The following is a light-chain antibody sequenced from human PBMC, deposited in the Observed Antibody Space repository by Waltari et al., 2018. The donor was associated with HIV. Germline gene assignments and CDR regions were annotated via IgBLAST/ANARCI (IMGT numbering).Light chain of an antibody. CDR2: VDAGGGMY. V-gene: IGLV4-60*02. J-gene: IGLJ3*02. CDR3: ETWDSSTWV. CDR1: SGHSGYF. Sequence: QPVVTQSSSASASLGSSVKLTCTLSSGHSGYFIACHPQTPGKAPRYFVKVDAGGGMYNAGTVVPDRFSGFSSGADRYRTIANLQFEDEADYYCETWDSSTWVFGGGTKLTVL.